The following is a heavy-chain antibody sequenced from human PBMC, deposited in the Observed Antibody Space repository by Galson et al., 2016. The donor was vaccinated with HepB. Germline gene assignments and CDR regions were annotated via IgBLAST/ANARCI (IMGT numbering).Heavy chain of an antibody. CDR2: IIPILGMV. Sequence: SVKVSCKASGGTFTRYAINWVRQAPGQGLECMGRIIPILGMVNYAQKFQGRATITADKSTNTHYMELSSLRSEDTAVYFCAADREGDRVDYWGQGTLVTVSS. J-gene: IGHJ4*02. CDR3: AADREGDRVDY. V-gene: IGHV1-69*04. D-gene: IGHD2-21*01. CDR1: GGTFTRYA.